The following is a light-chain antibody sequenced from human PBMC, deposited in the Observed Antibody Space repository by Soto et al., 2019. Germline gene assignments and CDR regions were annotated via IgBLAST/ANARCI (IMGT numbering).Light chain of an antibody. J-gene: IGKJ4*01. CDR3: PQRSNWPLT. CDR2: DAS. V-gene: IGKV3-11*01. Sequence: EIVLTQSPATLSLSPGERAALSCRASQSVSSHLAWYQQKPGQAPRLLIYDASNRATGIPARFSGSGSGKYFTIIISSLEPEDLAVYYCPQRSNWPLTFGGKTKVEIK. CDR1: QSVSSH.